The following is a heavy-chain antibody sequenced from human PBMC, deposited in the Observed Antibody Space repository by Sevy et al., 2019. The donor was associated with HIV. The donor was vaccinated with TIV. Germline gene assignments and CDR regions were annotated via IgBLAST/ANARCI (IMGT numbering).Heavy chain of an antibody. Sequence: GGSLRLSCAASGFTFSSYAMNWVRQAPGKGLEWVSAISNGGGSTYYADSVKGRFTISRDSSKNTLYLQMNSLRAEDPAVYNCANETMVVPAVISYYSGMDDWGQGTTVTVSS. CDR3: ANETMVVPAVISYYSGMDD. CDR1: GFTFSSYA. CDR2: ISNGGGST. D-gene: IGHD2-2*01. J-gene: IGHJ6*02. V-gene: IGHV3-23*01.